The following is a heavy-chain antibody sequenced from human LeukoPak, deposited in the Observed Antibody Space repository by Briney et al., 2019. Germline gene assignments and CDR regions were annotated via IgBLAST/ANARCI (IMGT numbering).Heavy chain of an antibody. CDR3: AKGRGHITMVRGVIINPSFYYYGMDV. CDR2: ISGSGGST. Sequence: PGGSLRLSCAVSGFTFSSYAMSWVRQAPGKGLEWVSGISGSGGSTYYADSVKGRFTISRDNSKNTLCLQMNSLRAEDTAVYYCAKGRGHITMVRGVIINPSFYYYGMDVWGQGTTVTVSS. CDR1: GFTFSSYA. V-gene: IGHV3-23*01. J-gene: IGHJ6*02. D-gene: IGHD3-10*01.